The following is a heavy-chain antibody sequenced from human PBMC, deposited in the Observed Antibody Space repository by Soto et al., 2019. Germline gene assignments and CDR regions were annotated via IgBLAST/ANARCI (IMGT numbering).Heavy chain of an antibody. CDR2: IIPIFGTA. J-gene: IGHJ6*02. D-gene: IGHD3-3*01. V-gene: IGHV1-69*13. CDR3: ARNYVLRFLEWSTAPYGMDV. CDR1: GGTFSSYA. Sequence: SVKVSCKASGGTFSSYAISWVRQAPGQGLEWMGGIIPIFGTANYAQKFQGRVTITADESTSTAYMELSSLRSEDTAVYYCARNYVLRFLEWSTAPYGMDVWGQGTTVTVSS.